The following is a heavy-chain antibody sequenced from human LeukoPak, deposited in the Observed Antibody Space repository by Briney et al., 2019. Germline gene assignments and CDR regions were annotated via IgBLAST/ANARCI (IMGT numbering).Heavy chain of an antibody. Sequence: SQTLSLTCAISGDSVSSNSSWNWIRQSPSRGLEWLGRTYYRSKWYNDYVVFVKSRININPDTSKNQFSLQLNSVTPEDTAAYYCARGGQGDGYSADEAFDIWGQGTMVTVSS. CDR3: ARGGQGDGYSADEAFDI. V-gene: IGHV6-1*01. CDR2: TYYRSKWYN. D-gene: IGHD5-18*01. J-gene: IGHJ3*02. CDR1: GDSVSSNSS.